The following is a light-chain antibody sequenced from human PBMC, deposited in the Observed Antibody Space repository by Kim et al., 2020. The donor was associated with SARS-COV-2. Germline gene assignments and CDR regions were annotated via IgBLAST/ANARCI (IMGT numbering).Light chain of an antibody. Sequence: ASVGDRVTITCPASQDITNYLTWYQQKPGKAPKLLIYHSSNLEAGVPARFSGSGSETHFTFTISSLQPEDIATYYCQQYDNIPLTFGGGTKVDIK. J-gene: IGKJ4*01. CDR1: QDITNY. CDR2: HSS. V-gene: IGKV1-33*01. CDR3: QQYDNIPLT.